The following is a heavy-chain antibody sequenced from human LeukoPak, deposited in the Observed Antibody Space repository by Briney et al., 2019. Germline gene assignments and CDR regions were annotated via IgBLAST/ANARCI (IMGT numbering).Heavy chain of an antibody. J-gene: IGHJ4*02. D-gene: IGHD1-26*01. CDR1: GGSFSGYY. CDR3: ARGRRPGSYSDY. Sequence: SETLSLTCAVYGGSFSGYYWSWIRQPPGKGLEWIGEINHSGSTNYNPSLKSRVTISVDTSKNQFSLKLSSVTAADTAVYYCARGRRPGSYSDYWGQGTLVTVSS. CDR2: INHSGST. V-gene: IGHV4-34*01.